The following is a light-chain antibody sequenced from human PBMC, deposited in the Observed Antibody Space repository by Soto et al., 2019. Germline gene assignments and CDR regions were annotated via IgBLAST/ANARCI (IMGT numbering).Light chain of an antibody. CDR2: EVS. CDR1: SSDVGGYNY. J-gene: IGLJ2*01. CDR3: SSYAGSNSVV. Sequence: QSALTQPPSASGSPGQSVTISCTGTSSDVGGYNYVSWYQQHPGKAPKLMIYEVSKRPSGVPDRFSGSKSGNTASLTVSGRQDEDEADYYCSSYAGSNSVVFGGGTKLTVL. V-gene: IGLV2-8*01.